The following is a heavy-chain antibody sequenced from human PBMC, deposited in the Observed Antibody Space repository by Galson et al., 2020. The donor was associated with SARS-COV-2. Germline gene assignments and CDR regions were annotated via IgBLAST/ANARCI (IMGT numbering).Heavy chain of an antibody. J-gene: IGHJ4*02. Sequence: SETLSLTCTVSGYSISSGYYWGWIRQPPGKGLEWIGSIYHSGSTYYNPSLKSRVTISVDTSKNQFSLKLSSVTAADTAVYYCAREGGSCSSTSCFDYWGQGTLVTVSS. CDR2: IYHSGST. CDR3: AREGGSCSSTSCFDY. V-gene: IGHV4-38-2*02. D-gene: IGHD2-2*01. CDR1: GYSISSGYY.